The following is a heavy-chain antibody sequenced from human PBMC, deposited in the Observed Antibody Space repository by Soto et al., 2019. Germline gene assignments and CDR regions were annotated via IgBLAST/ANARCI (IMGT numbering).Heavy chain of an antibody. V-gene: IGHV3-30*18. D-gene: IGHD6-19*01. J-gene: IGHJ4*02. CDR1: GFTFSNYG. CDR3: TKSADSAGWGVDF. CDR2: VSYDRI. Sequence: VGSLSLSCAASGFTFSNYGMHLVRQAPGKGLEWVAVVSYDRIYYAESLKGRITISRDNARNSLSLQMNILSDEDTAVYYCTKSADSAGWGVDFWGQGTLVTVSS.